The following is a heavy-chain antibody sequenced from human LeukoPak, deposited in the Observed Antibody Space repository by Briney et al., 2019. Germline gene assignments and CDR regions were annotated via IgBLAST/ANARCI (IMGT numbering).Heavy chain of an antibody. CDR1: GFTFSGSA. V-gene: IGHV3-73*01. J-gene: IGHJ4*02. CDR3: TARGAIVVVSRQDPPRIFDY. CDR2: IRSKPNNYAT. D-gene: IGHD3-22*01. Sequence: GGSLRLSCAASGFTFSGSAMHWVRQASGKGLEWVGRIRSKPNNYATAYAASVKGRFIISRDDSKNTAYLQMNSLRTEDTAVYFCTARGAIVVVSRQDPPRIFDYWGQGTLVTVSS.